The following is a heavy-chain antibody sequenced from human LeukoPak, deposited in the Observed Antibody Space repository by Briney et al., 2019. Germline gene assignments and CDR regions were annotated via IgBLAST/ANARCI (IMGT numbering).Heavy chain of an antibody. CDR1: GYTLTELS. CDR2: FDPEDGET. J-gene: IGHJ5*02. D-gene: IGHD2-2*01. CDR3: ATLSEVPAASWFDP. Sequence: VASVKVSCKVSGYTLTELSMHWVRQAPGKGLEWMGGFDPEDGETIYAQKFQGRVTMTEDTSTDPAYMELSSLRSEDTAVYYCATLSEVPAASWFDPWGQGTLVTVSS. V-gene: IGHV1-24*01.